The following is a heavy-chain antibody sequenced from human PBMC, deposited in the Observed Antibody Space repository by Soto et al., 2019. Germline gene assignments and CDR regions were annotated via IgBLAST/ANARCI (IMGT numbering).Heavy chain of an antibody. Sequence: TGGSLRLSCAASGFTFTRYSTNWVRQAPGKGLEWVSSISSTTNYIYYGDSMKGRFTISRDNAKNSLYLEMNSLRAEDTAVYYCARESEDLTSNFDYWGQGTLVTVSS. CDR3: ARESEDLTSNFDY. CDR2: ISSTTNYI. CDR1: GFTFTRYS. J-gene: IGHJ4*02. V-gene: IGHV3-21*06.